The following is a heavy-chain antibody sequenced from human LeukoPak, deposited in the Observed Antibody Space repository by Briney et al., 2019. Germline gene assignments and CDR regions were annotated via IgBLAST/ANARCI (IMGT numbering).Heavy chain of an antibody. J-gene: IGHJ4*02. CDR3: ARDSEYGSPTSHFDY. D-gene: IGHD3-10*01. V-gene: IGHV3-30-3*01. CDR2: ISYDGSNK. CDR1: GFTFSSYA. Sequence: GGSLRLSCSASGFTFSSYAMYWVRQAPGKGLEWVAVISYDGSNKYYADSVKGRFTISRDNSKNTLYLQMNSLRAEDTAVYYCARDSEYGSPTSHFDYWGQGTLVTVSS.